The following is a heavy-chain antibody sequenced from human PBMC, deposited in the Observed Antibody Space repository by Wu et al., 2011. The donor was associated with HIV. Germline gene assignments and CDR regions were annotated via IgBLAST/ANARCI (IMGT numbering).Heavy chain of an antibody. D-gene: IGHD3-16*01. CDR1: GYTFTRYY. Sequence: QVQLVQSGAEVKKPGASVKVSCKASGYTFTRYYMYWVRQAPGQGLEWMGIINPSDGNTASTQNFQGRVAMTRDTSTRTVYMELSSLRSEDTAIYYCAREAAGGWDAFDIWGQGTVVTVSS. V-gene: IGHV1-46*01. CDR3: AREAAGGWDAFDI. J-gene: IGHJ3*02. CDR2: INPSDGNT.